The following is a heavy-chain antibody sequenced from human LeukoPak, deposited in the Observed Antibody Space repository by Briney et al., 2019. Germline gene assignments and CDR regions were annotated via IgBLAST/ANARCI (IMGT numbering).Heavy chain of an antibody. V-gene: IGHV3-7*01. CDR1: GFTFSSYW. CDR2: IKQDGSEK. D-gene: IGHD2-15*01. Sequence: GGSLRLSCAASGFTFSSYWMSWVRQAPGKGLAWVANIKQDGSEKYHVDSVKGRFTISRDNAKNSLYLQMNSLRAEDTAVYFCAREYGYCSGGSCSSASPLSDYWGQGTLVTVSS. J-gene: IGHJ4*02. CDR3: AREYGYCSGGSCSSASPLSDY.